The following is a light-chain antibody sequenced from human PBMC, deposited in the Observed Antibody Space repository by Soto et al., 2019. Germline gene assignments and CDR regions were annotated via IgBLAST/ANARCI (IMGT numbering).Light chain of an antibody. V-gene: IGLV2-14*01. CDR2: EVI. CDR3: NSYTRSPTFV. J-gene: IGLJ1*01. CDR1: SSDVGTYNY. Sequence: QSALTQPASVSGSPGQSMTISCTGTSSDVGTYNYVSWYQQHPGKAPKLIIYEVISRPSGVSNRFAGSKSGNTASLTISGLQPDDEADYYCNSYTRSPTFVFGTGTKLTVL.